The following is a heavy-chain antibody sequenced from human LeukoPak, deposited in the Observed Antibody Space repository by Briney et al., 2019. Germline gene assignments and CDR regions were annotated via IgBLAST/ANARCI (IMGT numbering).Heavy chain of an antibody. CDR3: ARVLKRIAARRSEFFFDY. V-gene: IGHV3-7*01. Sequence: PGGSLRLSCAASGFTFSSYWMSWVRQAPGKGLEWVANIKQDGSEKYYVDSVKGRFTISRDNAKNSLYLQMNSLRAEDTAVYYCARVLKRIAARRSEFFFDYWGQGTLVTVSS. CDR1: GFTFSSYW. D-gene: IGHD6-6*01. J-gene: IGHJ4*02. CDR2: IKQDGSEK.